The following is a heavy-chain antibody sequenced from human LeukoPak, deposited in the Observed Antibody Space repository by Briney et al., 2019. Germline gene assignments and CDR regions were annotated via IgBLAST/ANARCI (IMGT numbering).Heavy chain of an antibody. CDR3: AKDQRYMVRGSPFDY. Sequence: GGSLRLSCAASGFTVSSNEMSWVRQAPGKGLEWVSSISGGSTYYADSVKGRFTISRDNSKNTLYPQMNSLRAEDTAVYYCAKDQRYMVRGSPFDYWGQGTLVTVSS. J-gene: IGHJ4*02. CDR2: ISGGST. V-gene: IGHV3-38-3*01. D-gene: IGHD3-10*01. CDR1: GFTVSSNE.